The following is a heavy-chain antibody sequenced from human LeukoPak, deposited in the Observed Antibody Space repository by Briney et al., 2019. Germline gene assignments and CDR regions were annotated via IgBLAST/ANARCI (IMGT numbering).Heavy chain of an antibody. Sequence: ASVKVSCKVSGYTLTELSMHWVRQAPGKGLEWMGGFDPEDGETIYAQKFQGRVTMTEDTSTDTAYMELSSLRSEDTAVYYCATLAPTYCGGDCPRNWFDPWGQGTLVTVSS. CDR2: FDPEDGET. V-gene: IGHV1-24*01. CDR3: ATLAPTYCGGDCPRNWFDP. D-gene: IGHD2-21*01. CDR1: GYTLTELS. J-gene: IGHJ5*02.